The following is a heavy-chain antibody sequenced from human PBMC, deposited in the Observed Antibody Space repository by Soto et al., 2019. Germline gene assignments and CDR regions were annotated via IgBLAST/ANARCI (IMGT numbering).Heavy chain of an antibody. V-gene: IGHV1-3*01. J-gene: IGHJ4*02. CDR2: INASNGNT. CDR1: GYTFTSYA. Sequence: GASVKVSCKASGYTFTSYAMHWVRQAPGQRLEWMGWINASNGNTKYSQKFQGRVTITRDTSASTAYMELSSLRSEDTAVYYCARDKENRSGYWGQGTLVTVSS. CDR3: ARDKENRSGY. D-gene: IGHD3-16*02.